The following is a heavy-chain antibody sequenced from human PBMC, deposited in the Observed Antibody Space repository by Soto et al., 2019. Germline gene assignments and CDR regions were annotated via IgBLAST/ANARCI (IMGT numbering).Heavy chain of an antibody. D-gene: IGHD2-2*02. J-gene: IGHJ5*02. V-gene: IGHV3-23*01. Sequence: PGGSLRLSCGVSGITFSSYAMSWVRQAPGKGLEWVSAISASGDSTYYVDSVNGRFTISRDNSKNILYLQMNSLRAEDTAVYYCAKDRDCSGTTCYIGGNWFDPWGQGTLVTVSS. CDR1: GITFSSYA. CDR2: ISASGDST. CDR3: AKDRDCSGTTCYIGGNWFDP.